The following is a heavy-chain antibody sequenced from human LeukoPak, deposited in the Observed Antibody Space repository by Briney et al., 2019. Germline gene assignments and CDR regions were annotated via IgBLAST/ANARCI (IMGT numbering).Heavy chain of an antibody. J-gene: IGHJ4*02. Sequence: GGSLRLSCAASGFTFSSYAMHWVRQAPAKGLEWVAVISYDGSNKYYADSVKGRFTISRDNSKNTLYLQMNSLRAEDTAVYYCARGTYYDILTGPLLGYWGQGTLVTVSS. CDR3: ARGTYYDILTGPLLGY. D-gene: IGHD3-9*01. V-gene: IGHV3-30*04. CDR1: GFTFSSYA. CDR2: ISYDGSNK.